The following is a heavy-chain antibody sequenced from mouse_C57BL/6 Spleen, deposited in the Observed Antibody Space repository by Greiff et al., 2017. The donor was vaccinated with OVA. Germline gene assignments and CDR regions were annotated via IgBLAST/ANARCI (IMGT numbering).Heavy chain of an antibody. CDR3: AREGGAITGTTFAY. V-gene: IGHV5-4*01. CDR2: ISDGGSYT. J-gene: IGHJ3*01. CDR1: GFTFSSYA. D-gene: IGHD4-1*01. Sequence: EVMLVESGGGLVKPGGSLKLSCAASGFTFSSYAMSWVRQTPEKRLEWVATISDGGSYTYYPDNVKGRFTISRDNAKNNLYLQMSHLKSEDTAMYYGAREGGAITGTTFAYWGQGTLVTVSA.